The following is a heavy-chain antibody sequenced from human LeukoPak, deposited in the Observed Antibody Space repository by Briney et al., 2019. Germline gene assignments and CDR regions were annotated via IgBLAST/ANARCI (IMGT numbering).Heavy chain of an antibody. J-gene: IGHJ1*01. CDR1: GYTFTSYG. Sequence: ASVKVSCKASGYTFTSYGISWVRQAPGQGLEWMGWISAYNGNTNYAQKFQGRVTMTRDTSISTAYMELSRLRSDDTAVYYCARDSYYDSSGYYSSEYFQHRGQGTLVTVSS. CDR2: ISAYNGNT. V-gene: IGHV1-18*01. CDR3: ARDSYYDSSGYYSSEYFQH. D-gene: IGHD3-22*01.